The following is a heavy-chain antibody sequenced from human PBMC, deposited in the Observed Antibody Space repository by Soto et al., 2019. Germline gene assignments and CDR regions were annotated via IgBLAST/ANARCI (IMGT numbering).Heavy chain of an antibody. CDR3: ARGGYCSGGSCYGLYYYYYVDV. Sequence: ASVKVSCKASGYTFTSYDINWVRQATGQGLEWMGWMNPNRSNTGYAQKFQGRVTMTRNTSISTAYMELSSLRSEDTAVYYCARGGYCSGGSCYGLYYYYYVDVWGKGTTVTVSS. CDR2: MNPNRSNT. D-gene: IGHD2-15*01. J-gene: IGHJ6*03. V-gene: IGHV1-8*01. CDR1: GYTFTSYD.